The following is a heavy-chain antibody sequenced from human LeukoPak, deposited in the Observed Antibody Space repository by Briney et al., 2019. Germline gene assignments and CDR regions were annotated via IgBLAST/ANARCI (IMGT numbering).Heavy chain of an antibody. D-gene: IGHD5-12*01. CDR2: ISAYNGNT. CDR1: GYTFTSYG. Sequence: ASVKVSCKASGYTFTSYGISWVRQAPGQGREWMGWISAYNGNTNYAQKLQGRVTMTTDTSTSTAYMELRSLRSDDTAVYYCARVIRGYTTNNWFDPWGQGTLVTVSS. J-gene: IGHJ5*02. CDR3: ARVIRGYTTNNWFDP. V-gene: IGHV1-18*01.